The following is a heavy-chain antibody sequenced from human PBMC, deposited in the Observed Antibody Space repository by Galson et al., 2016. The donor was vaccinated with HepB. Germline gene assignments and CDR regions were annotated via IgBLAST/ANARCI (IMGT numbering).Heavy chain of an antibody. CDR1: RFTFSHYW. CDR3: ARQIVSFYYYGMDV. V-gene: IGHV3-7*01. D-gene: IGHD6-6*01. Sequence: SLRLSCAASRFTFSHYWMTWVRQAPGKGLEWVANIKEDGSEKYYVDSVKGRFTISRDNTKNSLFLQMNSLRDEDTGVYYCARQIVSFYYYGMDVWGEGTTVTVSS. CDR2: IKEDGSEK. J-gene: IGHJ6*04.